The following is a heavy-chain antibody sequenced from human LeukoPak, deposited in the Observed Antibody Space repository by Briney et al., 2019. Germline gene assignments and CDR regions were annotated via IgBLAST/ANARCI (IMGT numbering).Heavy chain of an antibody. V-gene: IGHV3-49*04. Sequence: GRSLRLSCTTSGFTFGDCGVNWVRQAPGKGLEWVGFIRSKPYGGTTEYAASVKGRFTISRDDSKSIAYLQMKSLQTEDTAVYFCTRIRMQKPLDYWGQGTLVTVSS. D-gene: IGHD2-8*01. CDR2: IRSKPYGGTT. CDR1: GFTFGDCG. CDR3: TRIRMQKPLDY. J-gene: IGHJ4*02.